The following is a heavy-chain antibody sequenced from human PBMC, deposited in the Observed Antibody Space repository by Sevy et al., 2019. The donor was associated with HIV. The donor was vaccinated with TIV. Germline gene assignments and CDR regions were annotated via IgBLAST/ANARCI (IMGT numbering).Heavy chain of an antibody. CDR2: MCHTGIT. CDR3: ARAGHSYGLFDY. J-gene: IGHJ4*02. V-gene: IGHV4-59*13. Sequence: SETLSLTCTVSGGSISSYCCNWIRQSPGKGLEWIGYMCHTGITNYNPSLKRGVTISLDTSRNQFSLRLSSVTAADTAVYYCARAGHSYGLFDYWGQGTLVTVSS. D-gene: IGHD5-18*01. CDR1: GGSISSYC.